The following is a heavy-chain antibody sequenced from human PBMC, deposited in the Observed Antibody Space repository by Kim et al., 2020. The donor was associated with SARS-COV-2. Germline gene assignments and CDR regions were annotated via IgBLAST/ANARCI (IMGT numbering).Heavy chain of an antibody. CDR2: IYYSGST. Sequence: SETLSLTCTVSGGSISSSSYYWGWIRQPPGKGLEWIGSIYYSGSTYYNPSLKSRVTISVDTSKNQFSLKLSSVTAADTAVYYCARSGGYSYGLHYYYYYGMDVWGQGTTVTVSS. V-gene: IGHV4-39*07. J-gene: IGHJ6*02. D-gene: IGHD5-18*01. CDR3: ARSGGYSYGLHYYYYYGMDV. CDR1: GGSISSSSYY.